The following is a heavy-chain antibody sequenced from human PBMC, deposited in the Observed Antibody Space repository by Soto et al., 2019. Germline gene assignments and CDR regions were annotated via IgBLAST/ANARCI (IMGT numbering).Heavy chain of an antibody. CDR2: IYNSGST. V-gene: IGHV4-31*03. Sequence: QVQLQESGPGLVKPSQTLSLTCTVSGGSINSGGYYWSWIRQHPGKGLEWIGYIYNSGSTYYNPPLKSRVTISVDTSKNQFSLKLSSVTAADTAVYCCARGITMVRGVIHTPYFDYWGQGTLVTVSS. D-gene: IGHD3-10*01. J-gene: IGHJ4*02. CDR1: GGSINSGGYY. CDR3: ARGITMVRGVIHTPYFDY.